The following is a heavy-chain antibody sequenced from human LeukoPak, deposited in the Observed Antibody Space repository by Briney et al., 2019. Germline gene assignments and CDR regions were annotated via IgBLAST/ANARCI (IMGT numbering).Heavy chain of an antibody. CDR2: IYYSGST. Sequence: SETLSLTCTVSGGSISSYYWSWIRQPPGKGLEWIGYIYYSGSTNYNPSLKSRVTISVDTPKNQFSLKLSSVTAADTAVYYCARGRRLLWFGEFHDYWGQGTLVTVSS. D-gene: IGHD3-10*01. J-gene: IGHJ4*02. CDR3: ARGRRLLWFGEFHDY. V-gene: IGHV4-59*12. CDR1: GGSISSYY.